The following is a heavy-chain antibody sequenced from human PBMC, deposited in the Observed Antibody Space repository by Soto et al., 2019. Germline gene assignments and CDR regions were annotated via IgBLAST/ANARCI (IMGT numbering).Heavy chain of an antibody. CDR3: ARGSVLWFGELSDY. Sequence: QVQLVESGGGVVQPGRSLRLSCAASGFTFSSYAMHWVRQAPGEGLEWVAVISYDGSNKYYADSVTGRFTISRDNSKNTLYLQMNSLRAEDTAVYYCARGSVLWFGELSDYWGQGTLVTVSS. V-gene: IGHV3-30-3*01. CDR1: GFTFSSYA. J-gene: IGHJ4*02. CDR2: ISYDGSNK. D-gene: IGHD3-10*01.